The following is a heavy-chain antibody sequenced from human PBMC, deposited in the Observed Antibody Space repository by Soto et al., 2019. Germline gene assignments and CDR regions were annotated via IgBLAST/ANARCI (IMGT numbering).Heavy chain of an antibody. Sequence: PSETLCVTCPVSGGSISSYYWSWIRQPPGKGLEWIGYIYYSGSTDYNPSLKSRVTISVDTSKNQFSLKLSSVTAADTAVYYCAVDSSSSRHYGIAVRGQRTTVIVSS. V-gene: IGHV4-59*01. CDR3: AVDSSSSRHYGIAV. J-gene: IGHJ6*02. CDR1: GGSISSYY. D-gene: IGHD6-6*01. CDR2: IYYSGST.